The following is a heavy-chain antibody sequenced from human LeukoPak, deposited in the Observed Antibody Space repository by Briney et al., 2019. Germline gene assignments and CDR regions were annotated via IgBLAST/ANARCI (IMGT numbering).Heavy chain of an antibody. D-gene: IGHD3-9*01. CDR3: TRQSRYFDWLFRL. Sequence: PGGSLRLSCAASGFTFSGSAMHWVRQASGKGLEWVGRIRSKANSYATAYAASVKGRFTISRDDSKNTAYLQMNSLKTEDTVVYYCTRQSRYFDWLFRLWGQGTLVTVSS. CDR1: GFTFSGSA. J-gene: IGHJ4*02. V-gene: IGHV3-73*01. CDR2: IRSKANSYAT.